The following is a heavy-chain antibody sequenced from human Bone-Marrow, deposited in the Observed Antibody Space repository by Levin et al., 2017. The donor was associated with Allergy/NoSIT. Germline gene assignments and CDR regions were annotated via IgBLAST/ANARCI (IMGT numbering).Heavy chain of an antibody. CDR3: SRRSTTSLYSYYYGLDV. D-gene: IGHD2/OR15-2a*01. Sequence: SETLSLTCTVSGGSISSSDYYWEWIRQPPGKGLEWIGSIFYSGRTHYNASLRSRLTISIDTSKNQFFLELTFVTPADSALYYCSRRSTTSLYSYYYGLDVWGQGTTATVSS. CDR2: IFYSGRT. CDR1: GGSISSSDYY. J-gene: IGHJ6*02. V-gene: IGHV4-39*01.